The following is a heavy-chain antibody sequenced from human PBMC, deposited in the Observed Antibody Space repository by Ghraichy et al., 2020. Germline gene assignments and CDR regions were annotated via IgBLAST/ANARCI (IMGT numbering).Heavy chain of an antibody. CDR3: ARGSLGYCSSTSCSSVNWFDP. Sequence: GESLNISCKGSGYSFTSYWIGWVRQMPGKGLEWMGIIYPGDSDTRYSPSFQGQVTISADKSISTAYLQWSSLKASDTAMYYCARGSLGYCSSTSCSSVNWFDPWGQGTLVTVSS. J-gene: IGHJ5*02. D-gene: IGHD2-2*01. CDR1: GYSFTSYW. CDR2: IYPGDSDT. V-gene: IGHV5-51*01.